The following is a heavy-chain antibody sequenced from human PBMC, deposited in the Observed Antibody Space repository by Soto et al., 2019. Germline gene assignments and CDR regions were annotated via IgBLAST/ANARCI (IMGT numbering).Heavy chain of an antibody. Sequence: QVQLVESGGGVVHPGRSLTLSCATSGFTFSRRGMHWVRQAPGKGLEWVTAISPDGSNAFYGDSVKGRFTISRDNSKNMLYLQMDSLRAEDTAVYYCAKDVSVTTSPDYWGQGILVTVSS. V-gene: IGHV3-30*18. CDR2: ISPDGSNA. CDR3: AKDVSVTTSPDY. J-gene: IGHJ4*02. D-gene: IGHD4-17*01. CDR1: GFTFSRRG.